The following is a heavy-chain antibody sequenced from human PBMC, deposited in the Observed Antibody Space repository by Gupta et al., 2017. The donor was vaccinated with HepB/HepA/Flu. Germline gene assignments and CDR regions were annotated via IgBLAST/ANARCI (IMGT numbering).Heavy chain of an antibody. Sequence: EVQILESGGDLVQRGGSLRLSCAASGFTFFNSAMTWVRQVPGKGLEWVSTISGVGENTFYADSVKGRFTISRDNFRSKGFLQMNSLRGEDTAVYYCTKGGHYSFFDYWGQGALVTVSS. CDR1: GFTFFNSA. D-gene: IGHD3-22*01. CDR2: ISGVGENT. J-gene: IGHJ4*02. CDR3: TKGGHYSFFDY. V-gene: IGHV3-23*01.